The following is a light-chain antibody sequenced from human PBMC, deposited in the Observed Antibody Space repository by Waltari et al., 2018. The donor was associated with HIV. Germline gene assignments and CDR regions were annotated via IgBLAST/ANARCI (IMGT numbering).Light chain of an antibody. Sequence: EIVMRQSPATLSVSPGERATLSCRASQSVSSNLAWYQQKPGQAPRVLIYGASTRATGIPARFSGSGSGTEFTLTISSLQSEDFAVYYCHQYNNWPQTFGQGTKVEIK. V-gene: IGKV3-15*01. CDR3: HQYNNWPQT. CDR1: QSVSSN. CDR2: GAS. J-gene: IGKJ1*01.